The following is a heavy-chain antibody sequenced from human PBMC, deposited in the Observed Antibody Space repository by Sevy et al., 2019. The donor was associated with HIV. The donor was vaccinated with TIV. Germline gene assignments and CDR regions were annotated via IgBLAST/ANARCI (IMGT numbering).Heavy chain of an antibody. CDR3: ATKGIIAVGTLDY. J-gene: IGHJ4*02. CDR2: ISAENGHT. CDR1: SYSFSTYD. D-gene: IGHD6-13*01. Sequence: ASVKVSYKTSSYSFSTYDFIWVRQAPGQGLDWLGWISAENGHTLYAQRFQGSVTMTTDTSASEVYMELRNLRSDDTAIYYCATKGIIAVGTLDYWGQGTLVTVSS. V-gene: IGHV1-18*01.